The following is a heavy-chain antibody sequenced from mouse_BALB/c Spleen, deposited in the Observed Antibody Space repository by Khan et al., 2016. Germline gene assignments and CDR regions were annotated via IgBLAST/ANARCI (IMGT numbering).Heavy chain of an antibody. D-gene: IGHD2-10*02. V-gene: IGHV1-80*01. CDR1: GYAFSIYC. J-gene: IGHJ2*01. CDR3: ARAGYGCDY. CDR2: IYPGNGDT. Sequence: QVQLQQSGAELVRPGSSVKISCKASGYAFSIYCMNWVKQRPGQGLEWIGQIYPGNGDTDYNGKFKDQATLTADKSSSTAYIQLSCLTSEDSAVYFCARAGYGCDYWGQGTTLTVSS.